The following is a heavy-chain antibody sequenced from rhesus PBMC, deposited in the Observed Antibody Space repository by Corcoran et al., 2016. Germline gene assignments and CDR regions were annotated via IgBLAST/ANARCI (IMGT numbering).Heavy chain of an antibody. V-gene: IGHV3-116*02. CDR3: CNVWTTYSLKHFGY. CDR1: GFPFSDFY. J-gene: IGHJ4*01. Sequence: EVRLVESGGGLVQPGGSLRLSCAASGFPFSDFYMSWFRQAPGKGPEWVGFIKKKVNDGTEKYAAYVKGRFTISIDDSKSIASLQMNSLKTEDTAVYYCCNVWTTYSLKHFGYWGQGVLVTVSS. D-gene: IGHD3-3*01. CDR2: IKKKVNDGTE.